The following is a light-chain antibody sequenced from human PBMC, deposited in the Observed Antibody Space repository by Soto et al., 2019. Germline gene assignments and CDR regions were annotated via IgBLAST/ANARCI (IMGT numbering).Light chain of an antibody. CDR1: TGAVTSTFY. CDR3: LPYDGGVRV. V-gene: IGLV7-43*01. Sequence: QAVVTQEPSLSVSPGGTVTLTCASSTGAVTSTFYPNWFQQKPGQAPRSLIYSTSNRHPWTPARFSGSLLGVRAALTLSSVQPEDEAAYHRLPYDGGVRVFGGGTKLTVL. J-gene: IGLJ3*02. CDR2: STS.